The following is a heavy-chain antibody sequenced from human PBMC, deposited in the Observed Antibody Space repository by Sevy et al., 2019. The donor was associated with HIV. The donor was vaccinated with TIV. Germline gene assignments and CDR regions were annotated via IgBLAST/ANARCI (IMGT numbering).Heavy chain of an antibody. Sequence: GGSLRLSCTSSGFTFGYYAMSWFRQAPGKGLEWVAFIRRNSHEPYGGTTEYAASVKGRFTISRDGSKSIAYLQMNSLKTEDTAVYYCTRALATADTPEYYFDYWGQGILVTVSS. CDR2: IRRNSHEPYGGTT. D-gene: IGHD5-12*01. CDR3: TRALATADTPEYYFDY. CDR1: GFTFGYYA. V-gene: IGHV3-49*01. J-gene: IGHJ4*02.